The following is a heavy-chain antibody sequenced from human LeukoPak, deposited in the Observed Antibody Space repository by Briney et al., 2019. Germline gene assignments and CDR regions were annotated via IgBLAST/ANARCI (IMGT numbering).Heavy chain of an antibody. CDR2: INPNSGGT. CDR3: ARDLREVDYYDSSGPFDY. J-gene: IGHJ4*02. CDR1: GHTFTGYY. Sequence: ASVKVSCKASGHTFTGYYMHWVRQAPGQGLEWMGWINPNSGGTNYAQKFQGRVTMTRDTSISTAYMELSRLRSDDTAVYYCARDLREVDYYDSSGPFDYWGQGTLVTVSS. V-gene: IGHV1-2*02. D-gene: IGHD3-22*01.